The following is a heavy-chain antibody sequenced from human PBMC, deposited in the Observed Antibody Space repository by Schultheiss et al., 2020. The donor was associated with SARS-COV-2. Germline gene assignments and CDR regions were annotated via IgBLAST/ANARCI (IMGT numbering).Heavy chain of an antibody. CDR1: GFTFSSYG. J-gene: IGHJ5*02. Sequence: GESLKISCAASGFTFSSYGMHWVRQAPGKGLEWVAVIWYDGSNKYYADSVKGRFTISRDNAKNSLYLQMNSLRAEDTAVYYCARDLYNGSYYVGWFDPWGQGTLVTVSS. CDR2: IWYDGSNK. V-gene: IGHV3-33*01. D-gene: IGHD1-26*01. CDR3: ARDLYNGSYYVGWFDP.